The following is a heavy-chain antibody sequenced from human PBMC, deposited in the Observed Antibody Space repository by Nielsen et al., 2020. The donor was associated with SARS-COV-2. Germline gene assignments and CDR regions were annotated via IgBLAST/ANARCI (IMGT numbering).Heavy chain of an antibody. D-gene: IGHD5-12*01. Sequence: GESLKISCVASGFTFINFGMHWVRQAPGKGLEWVAVGSFDGTDKYYGDSVKGRFTISRDNSKNTVYLQMNSLRPEDTAAYYCARDRDRGIVATIVDYWGQGTLVTVSS. V-gene: IGHV3-30*03. CDR3: ARDRDRGIVATIVDY. J-gene: IGHJ4*02. CDR1: GFTFINFG. CDR2: GSFDGTDK.